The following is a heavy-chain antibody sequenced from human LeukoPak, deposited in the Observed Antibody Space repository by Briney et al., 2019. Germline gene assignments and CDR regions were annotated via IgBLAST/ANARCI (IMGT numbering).Heavy chain of an antibody. D-gene: IGHD3-22*01. Sequence: SETLSLTCTVSGGSISSSSYYWGWIRQPPGKGLEWIGSIYYSGSTYYNPSLKSRVTISVDTSKNQFSLKLSSVTAADTAMYYCARSDISGYFDYWGQGTLVTVSS. J-gene: IGHJ4*02. CDR1: GGSISSSSYY. V-gene: IGHV4-39*01. CDR2: IYYSGST. CDR3: ARSDISGYFDY.